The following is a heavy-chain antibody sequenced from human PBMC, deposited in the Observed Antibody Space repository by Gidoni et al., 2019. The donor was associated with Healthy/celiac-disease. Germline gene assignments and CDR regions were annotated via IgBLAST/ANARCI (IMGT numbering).Heavy chain of an antibody. Sequence: EVQLVESGGVVVQPGGSLRLSCAASGLPLDDYTMHWVRQAPGKGLEWVSLISWDGGSTYYADSVKGRFTISRDNSKNSLYLQMNSLRTEDTALYYCAKDTSSSWSDAFDIWGQGTMVTVSS. CDR2: ISWDGGST. J-gene: IGHJ3*02. V-gene: IGHV3-43*01. CDR1: GLPLDDYT. CDR3: AKDTSSSWSDAFDI. D-gene: IGHD6-13*01.